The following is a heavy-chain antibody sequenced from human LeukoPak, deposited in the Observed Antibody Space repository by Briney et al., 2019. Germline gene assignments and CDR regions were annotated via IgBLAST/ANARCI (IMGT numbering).Heavy chain of an antibody. CDR2: IYTSGST. CDR1: GGSISSYY. CDR3: AREDSSGYYYVNY. Sequence: SETLSLTCTVSGGSISSYYWSWLRQPAGKGLEGIGRIYTSGSTNYNPSLKGRVTISVDTSKNQFSLKLSSVTAADTAVYYCAREDSSGYYYVNYWGQGNLVTVTA. V-gene: IGHV4-4*07. D-gene: IGHD3-22*01. J-gene: IGHJ4*02.